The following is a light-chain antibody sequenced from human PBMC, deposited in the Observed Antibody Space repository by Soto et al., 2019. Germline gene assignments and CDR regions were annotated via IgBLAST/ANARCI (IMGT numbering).Light chain of an antibody. CDR1: SSDVGGYNY. CDR3: SSYTSSSTLL. CDR2: EVS. Sequence: QSVLTQPASVSGSPGQSITISCTGTSSDVGGYNYVSWYQHHPGKAPKLMIYEVSNRPSGASNRFSASKSGNTASLTISGLQTEDEADYYCSSYTSSSTLLFGAGTKVTVL. V-gene: IGLV2-14*01. J-gene: IGLJ1*01.